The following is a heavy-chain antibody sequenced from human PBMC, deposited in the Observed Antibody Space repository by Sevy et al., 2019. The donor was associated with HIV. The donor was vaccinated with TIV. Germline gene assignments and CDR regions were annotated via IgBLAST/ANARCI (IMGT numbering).Heavy chain of an antibody. CDR3: TRRRYYDSSGYPLDDAFDI. CDR2: IRSKANSYAT. D-gene: IGHD3-22*01. V-gene: IGHV3-73*01. CDR1: GFTFSGSA. J-gene: IGHJ3*02. Sequence: GGSLRLSCAASGFTFSGSAMHWVRQASGKGLEWLGRIRSKANSYATAYAASVKGRFTISRDDSKNTAYLQMNSLKTEDTAVYYCTRRRYYDSSGYPLDDAFDIWGQGTMVTVSS.